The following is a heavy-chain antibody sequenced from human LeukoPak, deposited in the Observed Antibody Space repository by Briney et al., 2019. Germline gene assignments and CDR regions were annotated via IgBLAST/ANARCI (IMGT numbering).Heavy chain of an antibody. D-gene: IGHD5-12*01. CDR3: ARALGGYSGYDSESFDY. CDR1: GGTFSSYA. J-gene: IGHJ4*02. CDR2: IIPIFGIA. V-gene: IGHV1-69*04. Sequence: GASVKVSCKASGGTFSSYAISWVRQAPGQGLEWMGRIIPIFGIANYAQKFQGRVTITADKSTSTACTELSSLRSEDTAVYYCARALGGYSGYDSESFDYWGQGTLVTVSS.